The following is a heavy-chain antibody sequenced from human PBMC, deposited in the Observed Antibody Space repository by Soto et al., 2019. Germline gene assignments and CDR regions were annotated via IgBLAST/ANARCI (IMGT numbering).Heavy chain of an antibody. J-gene: IGHJ6*03. CDR3: AKAGIAVAGTGYYYYMDV. CDR1: GFTFSSYG. D-gene: IGHD6-19*01. Sequence: GGSLRLSCAASGFTFSSYGMHWVRQAPGKGLEWVAVISYDGSNKYYADSVKGRFTISRDNSKNTLYLQMNSLRAEDTAVYYCAKAGIAVAGTGYYYYMDVWGKGTTVTVSS. V-gene: IGHV3-30*18. CDR2: ISYDGSNK.